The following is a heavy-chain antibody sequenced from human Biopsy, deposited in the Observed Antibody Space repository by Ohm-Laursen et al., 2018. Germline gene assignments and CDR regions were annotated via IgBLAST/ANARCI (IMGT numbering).Heavy chain of an antibody. V-gene: IGHV4-39*01. Sequence: TLSLTCIVSGGSIGSSTTYYWAWLRQPPGKGLEWIGSIYNTETTFYNPSLKSRVTISVDTSTNQFSLKVSSVTAADTALYFCARHPTGFWFDPWGHGTLVTVSS. J-gene: IGHJ5*02. CDR1: GGSIGSSTTYY. CDR2: IYNTETT. CDR3: ARHPTGFWFDP.